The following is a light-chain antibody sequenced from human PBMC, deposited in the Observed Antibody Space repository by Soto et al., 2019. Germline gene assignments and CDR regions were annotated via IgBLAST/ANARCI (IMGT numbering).Light chain of an antibody. V-gene: IGLV4-69*01. J-gene: IGLJ2*01. CDR3: QTWGTGIQV. Sequence: QLVLTQSPSASASLGASVKLTCTLSSGHSSYAITWHQQQPEKGPRYLMKVNSDGSHNKGDGIPDRFSGSRSGAERYLTTSSLQSEDEADYYCQTWGTGIQVFGGGTKLTVL. CDR2: VNSDGSH. CDR1: SGHSSYA.